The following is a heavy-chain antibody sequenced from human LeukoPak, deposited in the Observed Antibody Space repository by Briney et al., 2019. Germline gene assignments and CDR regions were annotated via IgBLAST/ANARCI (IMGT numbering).Heavy chain of an antibody. Sequence: PLETLSLTCTVSGGSISGHYWTWIRQPPGKGLEWIGQIHYSGRPDYNPSLKSRVTISVDTSKNQLSLKVTSVTGADTAVYYCARFGVDYDMDVWGQGTTVTVSS. CDR2: IHYSGRP. J-gene: IGHJ6*02. D-gene: IGHD3-16*01. CDR3: ARFGVDYDMDV. V-gene: IGHV4-59*11. CDR1: GGSISGHY.